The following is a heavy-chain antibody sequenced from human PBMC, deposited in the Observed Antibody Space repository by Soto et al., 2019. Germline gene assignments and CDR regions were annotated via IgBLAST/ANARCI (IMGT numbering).Heavy chain of an antibody. J-gene: IGHJ6*03. D-gene: IGHD3-3*01. CDR1: GFTFSSYG. CDR3: AKDANYDFWSDRYYYYYMDV. Sequence: GGSLRLSCAASGFTFSSYGMHWVRQAPGKGLEWVAVISYEGSNKYYADSVKGRFTISRDNSKNTRYLQMNSLRAEDTAVYYCAKDANYDFWSDRYYYYYMDVWGKGTTVTVSS. CDR2: ISYEGSNK. V-gene: IGHV3-30*18.